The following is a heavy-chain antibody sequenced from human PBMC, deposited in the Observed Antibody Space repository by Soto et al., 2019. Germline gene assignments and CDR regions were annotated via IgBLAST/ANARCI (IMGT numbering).Heavy chain of an antibody. CDR2: IYSGGST. Sequence: GGSLRLSCAASGFTVISNYMSWVRQAPGKGLEWVSVIYSGGSTYYADSVKGRFTISRHNSKNTLYLQMNSLRAEDTAVYYCTRVTDYYFDYWGQGTLVTVSS. D-gene: IGHD4-4*01. V-gene: IGHV3-53*04. CDR1: GFTVISNY. J-gene: IGHJ4*02. CDR3: TRVTDYYFDY.